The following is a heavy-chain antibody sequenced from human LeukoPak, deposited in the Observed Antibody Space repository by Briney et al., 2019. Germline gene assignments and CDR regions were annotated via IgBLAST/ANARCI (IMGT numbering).Heavy chain of an antibody. CDR3: ASVAYVWGSYRTQKYFQH. CDR2: INPNSGGT. CDR1: GYTFTGYY. J-gene: IGHJ1*01. D-gene: IGHD3-16*02. Sequence: ASVKVSCKASGYTFTGYYMHWVRQAPGQGLEWMGWINPNSGGTNYAQKFQGRVTMTRDTSISTAYMELSRLRSDDTAVYYCASVAYVWGSYRTQKYFQHWGQGTLVTVSS. V-gene: IGHV1-2*02.